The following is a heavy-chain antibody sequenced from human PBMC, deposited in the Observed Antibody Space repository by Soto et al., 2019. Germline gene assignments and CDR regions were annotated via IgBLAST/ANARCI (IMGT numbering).Heavy chain of an antibody. V-gene: IGHV5-10-1*01. Sequence: PGESLKISCKGSGYSFTSYWISWVRQMPGKGLEWMGRIDPSDSYTNYSPSFQGHVTISADKSISTAYLQWSSLKASDTAMYYCARRGPSGGSLPAYYYYGMDVWGQGTTVTVSS. J-gene: IGHJ6*02. CDR2: IDPSDSYT. CDR1: GYSFTSYW. D-gene: IGHD2-15*01. CDR3: ARRGPSGGSLPAYYYYGMDV.